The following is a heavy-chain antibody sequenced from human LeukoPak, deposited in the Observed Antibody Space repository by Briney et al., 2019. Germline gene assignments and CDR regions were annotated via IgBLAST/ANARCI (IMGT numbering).Heavy chain of an antibody. CDR2: FYFSGST. J-gene: IGHJ4*02. CDR3: ARQSDYGFDY. D-gene: IGHD4-17*01. Sequence: PSETLSLTCTVSSGSIRSNSYYWGWIRQPPGKGLEWIASFYFSGSTYYNPSLKSRVTIYVHTSKNQVSLNLNSVTAADTAVYYCARQSDYGFDYWGQGTLVTVSS. V-gene: IGHV4-39*01. CDR1: SGSIRSNSYY.